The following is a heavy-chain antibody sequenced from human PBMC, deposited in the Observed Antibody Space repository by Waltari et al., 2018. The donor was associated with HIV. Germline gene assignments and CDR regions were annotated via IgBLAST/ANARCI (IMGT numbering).Heavy chain of an antibody. Sequence: QLPLHESGPGLVKPSETLSLTCTVSGGSISSSSSSWGWIRQPPGKGLEWIGSIYYSGSTYYNPSLKSRVTISVDTSKNQFSLKLSSVTAADTAVYYCARVSYGSGGLDYWGQGTLVTVSS. CDR1: GGSISSSSSS. J-gene: IGHJ4*02. V-gene: IGHV4-39*07. D-gene: IGHD3-10*01. CDR2: IYYSGST. CDR3: ARVSYGSGGLDY.